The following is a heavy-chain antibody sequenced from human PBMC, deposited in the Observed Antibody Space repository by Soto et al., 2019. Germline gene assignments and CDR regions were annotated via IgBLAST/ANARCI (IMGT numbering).Heavy chain of an antibody. D-gene: IGHD2-15*01. CDR3: AKRRGAGGHFDY. J-gene: IGHJ4*02. CDR1: GFTFTSYA. Sequence: EVQLLESGGGLVQPEGSLRLSCAASGFTFTSYAMGWVRQAPGKGLEWVSVISSGGSTYYADSVRGRFTISRANSKDTLSLQMNSLRAEDTAVYYCAKRRGAGGHFDYWGQGALVTVSS. CDR2: ISSGGST. V-gene: IGHV3-23*01.